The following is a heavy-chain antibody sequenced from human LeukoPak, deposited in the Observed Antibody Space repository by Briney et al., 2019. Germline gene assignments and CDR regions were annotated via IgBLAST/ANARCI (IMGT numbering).Heavy chain of an antibody. Sequence: SETLSLTCTVSGGSISSYYWSWIRQPPGKGLEWIGYIYYSGSTNYNPSLKSRVTISVDTSKNQFSLKLSSVTAADTAVYYCARGSSSWYLWFDPWGQGTLVTVSS. V-gene: IGHV4-59*12. J-gene: IGHJ5*02. D-gene: IGHD6-13*01. CDR1: GGSISSYY. CDR3: ARGSSSWYLWFDP. CDR2: IYYSGST.